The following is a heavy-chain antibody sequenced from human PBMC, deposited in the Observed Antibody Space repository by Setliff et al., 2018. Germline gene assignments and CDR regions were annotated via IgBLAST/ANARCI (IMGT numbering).Heavy chain of an antibody. CDR3: ARGPYNIYDRSGYGFTNWFDP. Sequence: SETLSLTCTVSGGSISSSSYYWGWIRQPPGKGLEWIGSIYYSGSTYYNPSLKSRVTISVDTSKNQFSLKLSSVTAADTAAYYCARGPYNIYDRSGYGFTNWFDPWGQGILVTVSS. J-gene: IGHJ5*02. D-gene: IGHD3-22*01. V-gene: IGHV4-39*07. CDR2: IYYSGST. CDR1: GGSISSSSYY.